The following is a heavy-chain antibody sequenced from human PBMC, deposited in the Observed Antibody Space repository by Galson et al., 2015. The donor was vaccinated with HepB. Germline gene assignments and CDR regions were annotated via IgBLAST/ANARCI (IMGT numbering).Heavy chain of an antibody. D-gene: IGHD5-18*01. Sequence: SVKVSCKASGYTFTSYGISWVRQAPGQGLEWMGWISAYNGNTNYAQKLQGRVTMTTDTSTSTAYMELRSLRSDDTAVYYCASSGYSYGYDWFDPWGQGTLVTVSS. V-gene: IGHV1-18*01. CDR3: ASSGYSYGYDWFDP. CDR2: ISAYNGNT. CDR1: GYTFTSYG. J-gene: IGHJ5*02.